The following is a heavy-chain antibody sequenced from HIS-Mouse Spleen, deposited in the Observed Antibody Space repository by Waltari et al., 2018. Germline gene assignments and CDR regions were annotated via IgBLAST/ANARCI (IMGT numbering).Heavy chain of an antibody. Sequence: QVQLQQWGAGLLKPSETLSLTCAVYGGSFSGYYWSWIRQPPGKGLEWIGEINNSGSTNYNPSLKSRVTISVDTSKNQFSLKLSSVTAADTAVYYCARGYFGVVTAIYVDYWGQGTLVTVSS. D-gene: IGHD2-21*02. V-gene: IGHV4-34*01. CDR2: INNSGST. CDR3: ARGYFGVVTAIYVDY. J-gene: IGHJ4*02. CDR1: GGSFSGYY.